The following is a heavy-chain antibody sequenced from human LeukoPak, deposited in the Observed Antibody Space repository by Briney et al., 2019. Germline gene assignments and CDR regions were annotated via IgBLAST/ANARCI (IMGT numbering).Heavy chain of an antibody. CDR1: GYTFTGYY. D-gene: IGHD3-10*01. J-gene: IGHJ6*02. V-gene: IGHV1-2*02. Sequence: ASVKVSCKASGYTFTGYYMHWARQAPGQGLEWMGWINPNSGGTNYAQKFQGRVTMTRDTSISTAYMELSRLRSDDTAVYYCARDGYYYGSGSYYVPDYYYYYGMDAWGQGTTVTVSS. CDR2: INPNSGGT. CDR3: ARDGYYYGSGSYYVPDYYYYYGMDA.